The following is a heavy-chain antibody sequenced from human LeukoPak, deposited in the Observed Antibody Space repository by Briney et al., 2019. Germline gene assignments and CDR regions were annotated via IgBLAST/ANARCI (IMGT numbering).Heavy chain of an antibody. V-gene: IGHV3-74*01. CDR3: ASLASEWELPEVDY. Sequence: GGSLRLSCAASGFTFSSYWMHWVRQAPGKGLVWVSRIKSDGSTRYADSVKGRFTISRDNAKKSLFLQMNSLRAEDTAVYYCASLASEWELPEVDYWGLGTLVTVSS. J-gene: IGHJ4*02. D-gene: IGHD1-26*01. CDR1: GFTFSSYW. CDR2: IKSDGST.